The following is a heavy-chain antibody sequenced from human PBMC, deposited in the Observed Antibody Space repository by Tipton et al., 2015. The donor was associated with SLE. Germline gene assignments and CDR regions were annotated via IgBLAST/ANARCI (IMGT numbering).Heavy chain of an antibody. CDR2: INHSGST. D-gene: IGHD6-13*01. V-gene: IGHV4-34*01. J-gene: IGHJ3*02. CDR1: GGSFSGYY. CDR3: ASPGYSSSKGAFDI. Sequence: TLSLTCAVYGGSFSGYYWSWIRQPPGKGLEWIGEINHSGSTNYNPSLKSRVTISVDTSKNQFSLKLSSVTAADTAVYYCASPGYSSSKGAFDIWGQGTMVPVSS.